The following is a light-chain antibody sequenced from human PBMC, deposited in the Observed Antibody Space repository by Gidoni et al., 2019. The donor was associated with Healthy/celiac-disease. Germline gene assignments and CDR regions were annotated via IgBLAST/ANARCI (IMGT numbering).Light chain of an antibody. CDR3: AVWDDSLNGWV. J-gene: IGLJ3*02. CDR1: SSNIGRDT. V-gene: IGLV1-44*01. CDR2: SNN. Sequence: QSVLTQSPSASGTPGQRVTISCSGSSSNIGRDTVNWYQQLPGTAPKLLIYSNNQRPSGVPDRCSGSKSGTSASLAISGLQSEDEADYYCAVWDDSLNGWVFGGGTKLTVL.